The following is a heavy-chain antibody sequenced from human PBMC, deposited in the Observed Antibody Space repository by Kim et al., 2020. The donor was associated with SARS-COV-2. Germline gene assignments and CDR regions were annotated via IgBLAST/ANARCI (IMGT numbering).Heavy chain of an antibody. CDR3: ARSVAGHFDV. CDR2: ITSTGSKI. J-gene: IGHJ4*02. CDR1: GFTFSPYS. V-gene: IGHV3-48*01. Sequence: GGSLRLSCVASGFTFSPYSMNWVRQAPGGGLEWVSYITSTGSKIKYTDSVKGRFTISRDNAKNSVYLQMNSLRAEDTALYYCARSVAGHFDVWGQGTPGT. D-gene: IGHD2-15*01.